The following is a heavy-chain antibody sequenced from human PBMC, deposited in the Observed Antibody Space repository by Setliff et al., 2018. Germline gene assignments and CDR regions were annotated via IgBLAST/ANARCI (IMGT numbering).Heavy chain of an antibody. V-gene: IGHV3-23*01. J-gene: IGHJ4*02. Sequence: GGSLRLSCAASGFTFRSYAMSWIRQAPGKGLEWVSSISGSGSATYYADSLKGRFTILRDNSKNTVYLQMNSLRAADTAVYYCASIAVAETSDYWGQGTLVTVSS. D-gene: IGHD6-19*01. CDR2: ISGSGSAT. CDR1: GFTFRSYA. CDR3: ASIAVAETSDY.